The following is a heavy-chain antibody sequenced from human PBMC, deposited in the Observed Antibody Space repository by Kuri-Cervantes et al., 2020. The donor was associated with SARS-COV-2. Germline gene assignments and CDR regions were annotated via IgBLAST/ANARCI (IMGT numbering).Heavy chain of an antibody. CDR3: ARDMAVHYYFDY. CDR2: IGSSNYYK. CDR1: GVTFSDHN. Sequence: GSGVTFSDHNRNGVRQAPGKGLEWVASIGSSNYYKHYADSVKGRFNISRDNAKNSLYLQMNSLRAEDTAVYYRARDMAVHYYFDYWGQGTLVTVSS. J-gene: IGHJ4*02. D-gene: IGHD6-19*01. V-gene: IGHV3-21*01.